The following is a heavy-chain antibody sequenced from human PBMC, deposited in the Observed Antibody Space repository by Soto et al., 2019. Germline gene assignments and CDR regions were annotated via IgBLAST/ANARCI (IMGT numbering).Heavy chain of an antibody. Sequence: QVQLVESGGGVVQPGKSLRLSCAASGFTFSRHGIHWVRQAPGKGLEWVAVIWYDASNKNYTNPVKGRFTISRDNYKNTVYLQMTSLRVEDTAMYYGARDDRSGWYNGFDYWGQGTLVNVSS. J-gene: IGHJ4*02. CDR3: ARDDRSGWYNGFDY. V-gene: IGHV3-33*01. CDR2: IWYDASNK. D-gene: IGHD6-19*01. CDR1: GFTFSRHG.